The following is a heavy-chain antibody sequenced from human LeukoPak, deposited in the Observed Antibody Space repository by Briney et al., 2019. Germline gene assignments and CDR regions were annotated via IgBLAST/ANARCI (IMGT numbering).Heavy chain of an antibody. D-gene: IGHD3-10*01. Sequence: ASVKVSCKASGYTFTSYDINWVRQATGQGLEWMGWMNPNSGNTGYAQKFQGRVTMTRNTFISTAYMELSSLRSEDTAVYYCATLESSESLFDYWDQGTLVTVSS. CDR3: ATLESSESLFDY. CDR1: GYTFTSYD. V-gene: IGHV1-8*01. J-gene: IGHJ4*02. CDR2: MNPNSGNT.